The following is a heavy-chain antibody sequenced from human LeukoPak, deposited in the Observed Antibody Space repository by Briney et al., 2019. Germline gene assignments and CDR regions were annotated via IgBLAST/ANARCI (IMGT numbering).Heavy chain of an antibody. J-gene: IGHJ5*02. V-gene: IGHV4-38-2*01. CDR2: IYHSGST. Sequence: SETLSLTCAVSGYSISSGYYWGWVRQPPGKGLEWIGSIYHSGSTYYNPSLKSRVTISVDTSKNQFSLKLSSVTAADTAVYYCARGRDFWSGYYQTPFDPWGQGTLVTVSS. CDR1: GYSISSGYY. D-gene: IGHD3-3*01. CDR3: ARGRDFWSGYYQTPFDP.